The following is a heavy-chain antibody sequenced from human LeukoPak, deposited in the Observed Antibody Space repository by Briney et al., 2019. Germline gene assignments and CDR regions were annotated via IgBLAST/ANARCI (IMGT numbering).Heavy chain of an antibody. CDR2: ISDSSTLT. V-gene: IGHV3-48*02. Sequence: PGGSLRLSCAASGFTFSGSVMHWVRQAPGKGLEWVSYISDSSTLTDYADSVKGRFTISRDNAQNSLSLQLSSLRDEDTAVYFCAKVIRGGYGMDVWGQGTTVTVTS. J-gene: IGHJ6*02. D-gene: IGHD3-10*01. CDR1: GFTFSGSV. CDR3: AKVIRGGYGMDV.